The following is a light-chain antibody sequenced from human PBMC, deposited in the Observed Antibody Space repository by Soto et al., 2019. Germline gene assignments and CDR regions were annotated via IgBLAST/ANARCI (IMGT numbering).Light chain of an antibody. V-gene: IGKV1-39*01. CDR2: AAS. CDR3: QQSYSTPGT. J-gene: IGKJ5*01. Sequence: DIQMTQSPSSLSASVGDRVTITCQTSQSINTYLNWYQQKPGKAPKLLIYAASSLQSGVPSRFSGSGSGTDFTLTISSLQPEDFATYYCQQSYSTPGTFGQGTRLEIK. CDR1: QSINTY.